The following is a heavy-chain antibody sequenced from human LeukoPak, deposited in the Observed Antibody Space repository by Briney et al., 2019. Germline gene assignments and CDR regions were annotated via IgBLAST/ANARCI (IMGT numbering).Heavy chain of an antibody. D-gene: IGHD4-17*01. Sequence: ASVKVSCKASGYTFTSYDINWVRQATGQGLEWMGWMNPNSGNTGYAQKFQGRVTMTRNTSISTAYMELSSLRSEDTAVYYCARHSRTTTAFDYWGQGTLVTVSS. CDR2: MNPNSGNT. V-gene: IGHV1-8*01. J-gene: IGHJ4*02. CDR3: ARHSRTTTAFDY. CDR1: GYTFTSYD.